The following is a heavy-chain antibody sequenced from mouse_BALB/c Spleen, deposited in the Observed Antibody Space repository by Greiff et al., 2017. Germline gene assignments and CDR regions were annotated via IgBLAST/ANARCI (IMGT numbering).Heavy chain of an antibody. CDR1: GYTFTSYY. CDR3: TISSMIKFLAY. J-gene: IGHJ3*01. D-gene: IGHD2-4*01. CDR2: INPSNGGT. V-gene: IGHV1S16*01. Sequence: QVQLQQSGAELVKPGASVKLSCKASGYTFTSYYMYWVKQRPGQGLEWIGEINPSNGGTNFNEKFKSKATLTVDKSSSTAYMQLSSLTSEDSAVYYGTISSMIKFLAYWGQGTLVTVSA.